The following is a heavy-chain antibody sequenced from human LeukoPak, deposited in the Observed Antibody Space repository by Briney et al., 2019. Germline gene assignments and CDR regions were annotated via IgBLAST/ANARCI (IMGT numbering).Heavy chain of an antibody. Sequence: GGSLRLSRAASGFTFSAYWMHWVRHTPGKGLVWVSRIKNDGSSTGYADSVKGRFTISRDNAKNTLYLQMNSLGAEDTAIYYCAKEGAGYGYDYWGQGTLVTVSS. V-gene: IGHV3-74*01. D-gene: IGHD5-12*01. CDR1: GFTFSAYW. CDR3: AKEGAGYGYDY. CDR2: IKNDGSST. J-gene: IGHJ4*02.